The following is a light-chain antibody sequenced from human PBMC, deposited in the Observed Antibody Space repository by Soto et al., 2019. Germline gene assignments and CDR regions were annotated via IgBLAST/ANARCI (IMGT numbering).Light chain of an antibody. CDR2: DAS. J-gene: IGKJ4*01. CDR1: QGISTA. V-gene: IGKV1-13*02. CDR3: QQFNAYPLT. Sequence: ATQLTQSPSSLSASVGDRVTITCRASQGISTALAWFQQKSGNTPKLLISDASTLESGVPSRFSGGGSGTEFTLTISGLQPEDFATYYCQQFNAYPLTFGGGTKVGI.